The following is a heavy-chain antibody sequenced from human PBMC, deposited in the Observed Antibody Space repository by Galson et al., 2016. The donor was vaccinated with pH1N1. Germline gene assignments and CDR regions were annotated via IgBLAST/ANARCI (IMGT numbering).Heavy chain of an antibody. D-gene: IGHD6-13*01. CDR3: ARDGIAAAGIRRDQYYFDY. Sequence: CAISGDSVSSNSAAWNWIRQSPSRGLEWLGRTYYRSKWYNDYAVSVKSRITINPDTSKNQFSLQLNSVTPDDTAVYYCARDGIAAAGIRRDQYYFDYWGQGTPVTVSS. CDR1: GDSVSSNSAA. V-gene: IGHV6-1*01. J-gene: IGHJ4*02. CDR2: TYYRSKWYN.